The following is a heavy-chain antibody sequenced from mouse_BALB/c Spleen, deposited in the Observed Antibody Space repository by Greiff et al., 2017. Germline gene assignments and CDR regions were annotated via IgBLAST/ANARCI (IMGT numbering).Heavy chain of an antibody. Sequence: VQLKQSGAELVKPGASVKLSCTASGFNIKDTYMHWVKQRPEQGLEWIGRIDPANGNTKYDPKFQGKATITADTSSNTAYLQLSSLTSEDTAVYYCASTMITTRAMDYWGQGTSVTVSS. CDR3: ASTMITTRAMDY. CDR2: IDPANGNT. V-gene: IGHV14-3*02. D-gene: IGHD2-4*01. CDR1: GFNIKDTY. J-gene: IGHJ4*01.